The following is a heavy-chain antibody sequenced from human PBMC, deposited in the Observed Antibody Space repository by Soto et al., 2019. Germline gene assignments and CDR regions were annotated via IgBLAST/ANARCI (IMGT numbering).Heavy chain of an antibody. D-gene: IGHD2-15*01. J-gene: IGHJ6*02. CDR2: IKQDGSEK. CDR1: GFTFSSYW. CDR3: ARAYKGLVAATDYYYYGMDV. Sequence: GGSLRLSCAASGFTFSSYWMSWVRQAPGKGLEWVANIKQDGSEKYYVDSVKGRFTISRDNAKNSLYLQMNSLRAEDTAVYYCARAYKGLVAATDYYYYGMDVWGRGTTVTVSS. V-gene: IGHV3-7*04.